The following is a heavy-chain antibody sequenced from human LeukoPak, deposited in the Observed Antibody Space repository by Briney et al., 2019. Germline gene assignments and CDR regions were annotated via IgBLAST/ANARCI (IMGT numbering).Heavy chain of an antibody. CDR2: IYYSGSS. V-gene: IGHV4-59*01. D-gene: IGHD2-21*01. J-gene: IGHJ6*03. CDR3: ARDSYGNYSYSMDV. CDR1: GGSISSYY. Sequence: SETLSLTSTVPGGSISSYYWSWIRQPPGKGLQWIGSIYYSGSSTYNPSLKSRVTISVDTSENQFSRKLRSVTAAYTAVYCCARDSYGNYSYSMDVWGKGHTVPVSS.